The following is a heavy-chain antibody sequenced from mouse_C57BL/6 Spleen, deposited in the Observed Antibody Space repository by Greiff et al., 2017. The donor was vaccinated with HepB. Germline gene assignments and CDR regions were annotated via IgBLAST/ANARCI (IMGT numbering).Heavy chain of an antibody. V-gene: IGHV1-69*01. CDR2: IDPSDSYT. D-gene: IGHD1-1*01. Sequence: QVQLQQPGAELVMPGASVKLSCKASGYTFTSYWMHWVKQRPGQGLEWIGEIDPSDSYTNYNQKFKGKSTLTVDKSSSTAYMQLSSLTSEDSAVYYCARDTTVVEGYYFDYWGQGTTLTVSS. J-gene: IGHJ2*01. CDR1: GYTFTSYW. CDR3: ARDTTVVEGYYFDY.